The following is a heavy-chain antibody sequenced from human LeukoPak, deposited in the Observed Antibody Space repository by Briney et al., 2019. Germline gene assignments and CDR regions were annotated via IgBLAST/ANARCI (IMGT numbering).Heavy chain of an antibody. CDR1: GYTFTGYY. CDR3: ATDDSGSYWGGFDY. Sequence: SVNVSCKASGYTFTGYYMHWVRQAPGQGLEWMGWINPNNGGTNYAQKFQGRVTMTRDTSISTAYLELSSLTSDDTAVYYCATDDSGSYWGGFDYWGQGTLVTVSS. V-gene: IGHV1-2*02. CDR2: INPNNGGT. J-gene: IGHJ4*02. D-gene: IGHD1-26*01.